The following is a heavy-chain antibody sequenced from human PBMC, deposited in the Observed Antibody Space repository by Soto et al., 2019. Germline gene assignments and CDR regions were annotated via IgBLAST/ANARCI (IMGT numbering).Heavy chain of an antibody. CDR3: AKDVVGQWLALGLI. J-gene: IGHJ3*02. CDR2: LSVNSEYT. V-gene: IGHV3-23*01. Sequence: GGSLRLSCTASGFSFSSYAMSWVRQAPGKGLEWVSGLSVNSEYTYYADSVEGRFTISRDNSRNTLYLEMNGLRAEDTAVYYCAKDVVGQWLALGLICGQGTMVTVSS. CDR1: GFSFSSYA. D-gene: IGHD6-19*01.